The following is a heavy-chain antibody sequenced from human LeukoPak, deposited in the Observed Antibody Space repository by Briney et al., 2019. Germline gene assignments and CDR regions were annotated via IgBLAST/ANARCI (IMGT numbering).Heavy chain of an antibody. Sequence: GGSLRLSCAASGFTFSSYSMNWVRQAPGKGLEWVSAISGSGGSTYYADSVKGRFTISRDNSKNTLYLQMNSLRAEDAAVYYCAKARGSSWYFDSWGQGNLVTVSS. CDR3: AKARGSSWYFDS. J-gene: IGHJ4*02. D-gene: IGHD6-13*01. V-gene: IGHV3-23*01. CDR2: ISGSGGST. CDR1: GFTFSSYS.